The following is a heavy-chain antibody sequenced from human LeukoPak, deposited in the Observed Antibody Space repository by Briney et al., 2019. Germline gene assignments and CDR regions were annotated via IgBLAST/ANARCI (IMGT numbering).Heavy chain of an antibody. D-gene: IGHD3-22*01. J-gene: IGHJ6*02. CDR2: ISNSGSTK. V-gene: IGHV3-11*01. CDR1: GFTFSDYY. CDR3: ARKNLLSGSFSYYYGMDV. Sequence: GGSLRLSCAASGFTFSDYYMNWIRQAPGKGLEWVSYISNSGSTKYYADSVRGRFTISRDNAKNSLYLQMNSLRAEDTAVYYCARKNLLSGSFSYYYGMDVWGQGTTVTVSS.